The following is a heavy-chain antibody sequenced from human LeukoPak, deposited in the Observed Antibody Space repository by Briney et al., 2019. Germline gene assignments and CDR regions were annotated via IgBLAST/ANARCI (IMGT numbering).Heavy chain of an antibody. CDR3: ARRSGTYHAFDI. CDR1: GGSISSYY. Sequence: NPSETLSLTCTVSGGSISSYYWSWIRQPPGKGLEWIGSFYYTGSTFYSPSLKSRVTISVDTSKNQFSLKLSSVTAADTAVYYCARRSGTYHAFDIWGQGTMVTVSS. J-gene: IGHJ3*02. CDR2: FYYTGST. V-gene: IGHV4-39*01. D-gene: IGHD1-26*01.